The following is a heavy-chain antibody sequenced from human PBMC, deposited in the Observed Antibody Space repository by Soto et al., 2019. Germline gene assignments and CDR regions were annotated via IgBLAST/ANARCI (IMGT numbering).Heavy chain of an antibody. D-gene: IGHD6-6*01. CDR2: FDPEDGET. Sequence: ASVKVSCKVSGYTLTELSMHWVRQAPGKGLEWMGGFDPEDGETIYAQKFQGRVTMTEDTSTDTAYMELSSLRSEDTAVYYCATIWVAARPFDYWGQGTLVTVSS. V-gene: IGHV1-24*01. CDR1: GYTLTELS. J-gene: IGHJ4*02. CDR3: ATIWVAARPFDY.